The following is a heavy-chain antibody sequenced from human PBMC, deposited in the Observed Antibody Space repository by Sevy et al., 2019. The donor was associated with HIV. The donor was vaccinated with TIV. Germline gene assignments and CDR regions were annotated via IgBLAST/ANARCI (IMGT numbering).Heavy chain of an antibody. Sequence: ASVKVSCKASGYIFSDYHIHWARQAPGQRLEWMGWINGKSGDPEYAEKFQGRVTMSRETSISTAYMELTRLQSDDTAVYYCAKVSVGWSEFFDHWGQGTLVTVSS. J-gene: IGHJ4*02. CDR3: AKVSVGWSEFFDH. CDR2: INGKSGDP. V-gene: IGHV1-2*02. D-gene: IGHD3-3*01. CDR1: GYIFSDYH.